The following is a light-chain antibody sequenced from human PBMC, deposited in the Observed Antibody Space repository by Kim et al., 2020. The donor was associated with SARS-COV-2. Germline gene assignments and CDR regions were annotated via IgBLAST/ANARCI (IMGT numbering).Light chain of an antibody. J-gene: IGLJ2*01. Sequence: ALGQTVRITCQGDRLRSYYASWYQQKPGQAPVLVIYGKNNRPSGIPDRFSGSSSGNTASLTITGAQAEDEADYYCNSRDSSGNHLVFGGWTQLTVL. CDR1: RLRSYY. CDR2: GKN. CDR3: NSRDSSGNHLV. V-gene: IGLV3-19*01.